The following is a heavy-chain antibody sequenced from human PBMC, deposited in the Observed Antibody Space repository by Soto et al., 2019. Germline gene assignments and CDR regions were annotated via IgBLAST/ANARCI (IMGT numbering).Heavy chain of an antibody. J-gene: IGHJ4*02. CDR3: ARLGDYDSSSYYSSDY. Sequence: QVQLVQSGAEVKKPGASVKVSCKASGYTFTSYAMHWVRQAPGQRLEWMGWINAGNGNTKYSQKFQGRVTITRDTSASTAYMELSSLRSEDTAVYYCARLGDYDSSSYYSSDYWGQGTLVTVSS. V-gene: IGHV1-3*01. CDR2: INAGNGNT. CDR1: GYTFTSYA. D-gene: IGHD3-22*01.